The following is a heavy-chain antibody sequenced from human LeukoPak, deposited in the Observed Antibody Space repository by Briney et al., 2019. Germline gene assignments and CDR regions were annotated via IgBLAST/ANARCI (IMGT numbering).Heavy chain of an antibody. V-gene: IGHV3-7*01. J-gene: IGHJ4*02. CDR3: AGTYYDFWSGYYPLDY. CDR2: IKQDGSEK. CDR1: GFTFSSYW. Sequence: GGSLRLSCAASGFTFSSYWMSWVRQAPGKGLEWVANIKQDGSEKYYVDSVKGRFTISRDNAKNSLYLQMNRLRVEDTAVYYCAGTYYDFWSGYYPLDYWGQGTLVTVSS. D-gene: IGHD3-3*01.